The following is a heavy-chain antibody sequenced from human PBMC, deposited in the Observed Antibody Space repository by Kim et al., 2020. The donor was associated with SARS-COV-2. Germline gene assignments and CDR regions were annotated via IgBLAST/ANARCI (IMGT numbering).Heavy chain of an antibody. J-gene: IGHJ4*02. CDR2: IYNSGHT. CDR1: GGSISSSGDN. CDR3: ARGYNYDTTGDFFDC. D-gene: IGHD5-18*01. Sequence: SETLSLTCTVSGGSISSSGDNWSWIRQFPGRGLERIGYIYNSGHTSYQPSLKSRLTISLDTTKNQFSLNLTGVPAADTAVYYCARGYNYDTTGDFFDCWGQGTRVTVSS. V-gene: IGHV4-31*03.